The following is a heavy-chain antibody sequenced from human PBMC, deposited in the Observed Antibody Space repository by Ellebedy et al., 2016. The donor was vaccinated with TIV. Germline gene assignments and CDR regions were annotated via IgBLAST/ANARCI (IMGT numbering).Heavy chain of an antibody. J-gene: IGHJ4*02. Sequence: PGGSLRLSCAASGFTFSSYSMHLVRQAPGKGLEWVAVISYDGSRKYYADSVKGRFTISRDNSKNTRYLQVNSLRAEDTAVYYCAKEDWLDGNKIGSYYFHYWGQGTLVTVSS. CDR1: GFTFSSYS. V-gene: IGHV3-30-3*01. D-gene: IGHD5-24*01. CDR3: AKEDWLDGNKIGSYYFHY. CDR2: ISYDGSRK.